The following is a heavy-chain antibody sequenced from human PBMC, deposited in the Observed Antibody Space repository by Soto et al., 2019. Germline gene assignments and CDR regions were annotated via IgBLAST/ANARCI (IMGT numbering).Heavy chain of an antibody. V-gene: IGHV1-8*01. J-gene: IGHJ6*03. D-gene: IGHD2-2*01. CDR2: MNPNSGNT. CDR1: GYTFTSYD. CDR3: TRGYCSSTSCSVYYYYYYMDV. Sequence: ASVKVSCKASGYTFTSYDINWVRQATGQGLEWMGWMNPNSGNTGYAQKFQGRVTMTRNTSISTAYMELSSLRSEDTAVYYCTRGYCSSTSCSVYYYYYYMDVWGKGTTVTAP.